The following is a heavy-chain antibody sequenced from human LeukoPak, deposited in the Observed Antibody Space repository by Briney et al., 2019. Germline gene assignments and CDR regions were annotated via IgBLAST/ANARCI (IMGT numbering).Heavy chain of an antibody. V-gene: IGHV4-30-2*01. J-gene: IGHJ4*02. CDR3: ARNARRGDILTGYYPEAHFDY. Sequence: STYYNPSLKSRVTISVDRSKNQFSLKLSSVTAADTAVYYCARNARRGDILTGYYPEAHFDYWGQGTLVTVSS. CDR2: ST. D-gene: IGHD3-9*01.